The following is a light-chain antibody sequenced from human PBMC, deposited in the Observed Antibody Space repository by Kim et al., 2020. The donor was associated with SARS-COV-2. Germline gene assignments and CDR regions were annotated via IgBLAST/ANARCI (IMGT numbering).Light chain of an antibody. Sequence: SYELTQPPSVSVSPGQTASITCSGDKSGDKYACWYQQRPGQSPVLIIYQDIKRPSGIPERFSGSNSGNTATLTISGTQAMDEADYYCQAWDSSTVVFGGG. CDR1: KSGDKY. V-gene: IGLV3-1*01. J-gene: IGLJ2*01. CDR3: QAWDSSTVV. CDR2: QDI.